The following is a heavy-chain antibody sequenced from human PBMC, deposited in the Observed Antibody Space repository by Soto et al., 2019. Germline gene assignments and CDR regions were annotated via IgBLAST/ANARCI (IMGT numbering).Heavy chain of an antibody. Sequence: GESLKISCKGSGYSFTSYWIGWVRQMPGKGLEWMGIIYPGDSDTRYSPSFQGQVTISADKSISTAYLQWSSLKASDTAMYYCARHHGGSGSSYYYYYYYMDVWGKGTTVTVSS. D-gene: IGHD3-10*01. J-gene: IGHJ6*03. CDR3: ARHHGGSGSSYYYYYYYMDV. V-gene: IGHV5-51*01. CDR1: GYSFTSYW. CDR2: IYPGDSDT.